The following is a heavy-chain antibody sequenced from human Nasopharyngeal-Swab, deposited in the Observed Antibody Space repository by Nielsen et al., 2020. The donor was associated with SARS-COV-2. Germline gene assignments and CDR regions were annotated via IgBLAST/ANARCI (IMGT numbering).Heavy chain of an antibody. CDR1: GGTFSSYA. D-gene: IGHD4-17*01. Sequence: SVKVSCKASGGTFSSYAISWVRQAPGQGLEWMGGIIPIFGTANYAQKFQGRVTITADESTSTAYMELSSLRSEDTAVYYCARVGAFRGNYGDYEAYWGQGTLVTVSS. CDR2: IIPIFGTA. J-gene: IGHJ4*02. CDR3: ARVGAFRGNYGDYEAY. V-gene: IGHV1-69*13.